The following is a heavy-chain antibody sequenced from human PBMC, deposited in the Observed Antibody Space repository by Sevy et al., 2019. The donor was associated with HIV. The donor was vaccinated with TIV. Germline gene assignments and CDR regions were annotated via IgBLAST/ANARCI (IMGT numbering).Heavy chain of an antibody. Sequence: GGSLRLSCAASGFTFNTYSMNWVRQAPGKGLEWVSYISSGGGNISYANSIKGRFTISRDNANNYLYLQMHSLRVEDTAIYYCARDPGYGDWLDYWGQGALVTVSS. D-gene: IGHD2-21*02. CDR1: GFTFNTYS. V-gene: IGHV3-21*01. CDR2: ISSGGGNI. CDR3: ARDPGYGDWLDY. J-gene: IGHJ4*02.